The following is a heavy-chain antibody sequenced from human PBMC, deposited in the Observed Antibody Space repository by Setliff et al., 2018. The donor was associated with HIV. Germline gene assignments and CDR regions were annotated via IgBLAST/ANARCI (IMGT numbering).Heavy chain of an antibody. V-gene: IGHV3-21*01. CDR2: ISSSGSPL. CDR1: GFTFTNYG. D-gene: IGHD6-19*01. J-gene: IGHJ5*02. Sequence: GGSLRLSCVTSGFTFTNYGMTWVRQAPGEGLEYVSAISSSGSPLYYADSVKGRFTISRDNAKNSLYLQMNSLRAEDTAVHYCARDPQQWLGPNWFDPWGQGTLVTVSS. CDR3: ARDPQQWLGPNWFDP.